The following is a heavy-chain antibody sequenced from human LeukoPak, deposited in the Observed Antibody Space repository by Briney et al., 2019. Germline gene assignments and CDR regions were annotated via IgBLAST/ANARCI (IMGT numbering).Heavy chain of an antibody. CDR1: GYTFTNYD. Sequence: GASVKVSCKASGYTFTNYDINWVRHAPGQGLEWMGWMNPNSANTGYAQKFQGRVTMTRNTSISTAYMELSSLRSEDTAVYYCARVNCSSTSCRSKFLDYWGQGTLVTVSS. CDR2: MNPNSANT. CDR3: ARVNCSSTSCRSKFLDY. J-gene: IGHJ4*02. D-gene: IGHD2-2*01. V-gene: IGHV1-8*01.